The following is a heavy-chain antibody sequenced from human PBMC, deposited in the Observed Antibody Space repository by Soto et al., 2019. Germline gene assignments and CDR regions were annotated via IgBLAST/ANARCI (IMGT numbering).Heavy chain of an antibody. V-gene: IGHV1-69*08. D-gene: IGHD2-21*02. J-gene: IGHJ6*02. CDR2: VIPVLTTT. CDR3: ARRRYCGYDCYHKHYYGMDV. CDR1: GDTFSSYI. Sequence: QVQLVQSGAEVKKPGSSVRVSCRSSGDTFSSYIVNWLRLAPGRGLEWMGRVIPVLTTTDYAQKFRGRVTISADRSTNTVYLDLSSLRSDDTAVYYCARRRYCGYDCYHKHYYGMDVWGQGSLVTVAS.